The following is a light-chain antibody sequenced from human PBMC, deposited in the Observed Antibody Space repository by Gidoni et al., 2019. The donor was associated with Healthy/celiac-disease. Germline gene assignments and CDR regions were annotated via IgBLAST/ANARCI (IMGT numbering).Light chain of an antibody. CDR3: QQYGSSLIT. Sequence: EIVLTQSPATLSLSPGERATLSCGASQSVSSSCLAWYQQKPGLAPRLLIYDASSRATGIPDRFSGSGSGTDFTLTISRLEPEDFAVYYCQQYGSSLITFGHGTRLEIK. J-gene: IGKJ5*01. CDR1: QSVSSSC. CDR2: DAS. V-gene: IGKV3D-20*01.